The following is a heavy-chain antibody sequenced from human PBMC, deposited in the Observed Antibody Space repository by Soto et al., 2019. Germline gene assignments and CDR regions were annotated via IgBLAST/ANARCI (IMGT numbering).Heavy chain of an antibody. CDR1: GFIFSGYG. CDR3: AKGGSSSARYFDR. J-gene: IGHJ5*02. CDR2: ISFEGSKK. D-gene: IGHD6-6*01. V-gene: IGHV3-30*18. Sequence: QVQLVESGGGVVQPGGSLRLSCAASGFIFSGYGMHWVRQAPGKGLEWVAVISFEGSKKYYANSVEGRFTNSRDNSKNTLFLQMNSLRAEDTAVYYCAKGGSSSARYFDRWGQGALVTVSS.